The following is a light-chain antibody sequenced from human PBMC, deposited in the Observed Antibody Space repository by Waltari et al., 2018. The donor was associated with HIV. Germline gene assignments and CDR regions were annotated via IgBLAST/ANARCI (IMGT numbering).Light chain of an antibody. Sequence: TISCTRSSGSIASNYVQWFHQRPGSAPTTVIFEDDHSPSGVPDRFSGSIDSSSNSASLTISGLQTEDEGDYYCQAYDVTTVVFGGGTRLTVL. V-gene: IGLV6-57*03. CDR2: EDD. CDR1: SGSIASNY. J-gene: IGLJ2*01. CDR3: QAYDVTTVV.